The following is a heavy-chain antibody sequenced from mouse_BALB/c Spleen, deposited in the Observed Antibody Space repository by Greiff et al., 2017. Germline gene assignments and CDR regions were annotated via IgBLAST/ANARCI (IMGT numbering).Heavy chain of an antibody. V-gene: IGHV5-6-2*01. J-gene: IGHJ3*01. Sequence: EVQRVESGGGLVKLGGSLKLSCAASGFTFSSYYMSWVRQTPEKRLELVAAINSNGGSTYYPDTVKGRFTISRDNAKNTLYLQMSSLKSEDTALYYCARQEDDGNYGFAYWGQGTLVTVSA. CDR1: GFTFSSYY. CDR3: ARQEDDGNYGFAY. D-gene: IGHD2-3*01. CDR2: INSNGGST.